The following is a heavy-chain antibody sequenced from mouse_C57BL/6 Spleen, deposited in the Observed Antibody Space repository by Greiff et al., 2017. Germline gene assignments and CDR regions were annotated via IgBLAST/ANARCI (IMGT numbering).Heavy chain of an antibody. J-gene: IGHJ2*01. CDR3: ARLDYGSSLYFDY. V-gene: IGHV5-9*01. CDR2: ISGGGGNT. D-gene: IGHD1-1*01. Sequence: EVNLVESGGGLVKPGGSLKLSCAASGFTFSSYTMSWVRQTPEKRLEWVATISGGGGNTYYPDSVKGRFTISRDNAKNTLYLQMSSLRSEDTALYYCARLDYGSSLYFDYWGQGTTLTVSS. CDR1: GFTFSSYT.